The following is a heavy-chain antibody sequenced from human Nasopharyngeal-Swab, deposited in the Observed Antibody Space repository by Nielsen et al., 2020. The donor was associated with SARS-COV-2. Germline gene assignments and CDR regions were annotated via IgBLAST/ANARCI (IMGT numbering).Heavy chain of an antibody. D-gene: IGHD3-3*01. CDR1: GFIFDNYA. J-gene: IGHJ4*02. V-gene: IGHV3-23*01. CDR2: ISGSGGRT. Sequence: GESLKISCAASGFIFDNYAMSWVRQAPGKGLEWVSVISGSGGRTSYADSVKGRFTISRVNSKNTLYLQMNSLRAEDTALYFCAKDGGGVVISLSDYWGQGTLVTVSS. CDR3: AKDGGGVVISLSDY.